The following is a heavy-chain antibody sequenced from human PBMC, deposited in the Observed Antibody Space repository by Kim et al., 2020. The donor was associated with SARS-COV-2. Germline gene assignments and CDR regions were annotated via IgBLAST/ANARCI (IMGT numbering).Heavy chain of an antibody. CDR3: VRGGFDI. Sequence: GGSLRLSCAASGFTFSSYKMHWVRQVVGKGLVWVSRINSDGGGTNYADSVKGRFTISRDNAKNTLYLQVNSLRAEDTAVYYCVRGGFDIWGQGTMVTVSS. CDR2: INSDGGGT. J-gene: IGHJ3*02. CDR1: GFTFSSYK. V-gene: IGHV3-74*01.